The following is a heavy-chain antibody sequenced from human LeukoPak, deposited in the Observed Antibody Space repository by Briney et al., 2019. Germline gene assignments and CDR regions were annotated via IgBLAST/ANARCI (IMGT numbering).Heavy chain of an antibody. CDR3: ARQKYDFWSGSYPFDP. Sequence: GGSLRLSCAASGFTFSSYSMNWVRQAPGKGLEWVSSISSSSSYIYYADSVKSRFTISRDNAKNSLYLQMNSLRAEDTAVYYCARQKYDFWSGSYPFDPWGQGTLVTVSS. V-gene: IGHV3-21*01. D-gene: IGHD3-3*01. J-gene: IGHJ5*02. CDR1: GFTFSSYS. CDR2: ISSSSSYI.